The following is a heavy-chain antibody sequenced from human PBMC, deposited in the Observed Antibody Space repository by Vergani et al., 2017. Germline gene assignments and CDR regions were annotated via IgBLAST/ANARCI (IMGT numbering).Heavy chain of an antibody. Sequence: QVQLQESGPGLVKPSETLSLTCTVSGGSISSGGYYWSWIRQPPGKGLEWIGEINHSGSTNYNPSLKSRVTISVDTSKNQFSLKLSSVTAADTAVYYCASGGFQYGDLESHYFQHWGQGTLVTVSS. CDR2: INHSGST. V-gene: IGHV4-39*07. CDR1: GGSISSGGYY. J-gene: IGHJ1*01. CDR3: ASGGFQYGDLESHYFQH. D-gene: IGHD4-17*01.